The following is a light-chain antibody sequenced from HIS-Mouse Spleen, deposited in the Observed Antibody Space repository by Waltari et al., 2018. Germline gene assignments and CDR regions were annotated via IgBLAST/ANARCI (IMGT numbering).Light chain of an antibody. CDR1: QSISNW. CDR2: KAS. CDR3: QQYNSYPLT. V-gene: IGKV1-5*03. J-gene: IGKJ3*01. Sequence: DIQMTQSPSTLSASVGDRVTIPCRASQSISNWLAWYLRKPGKAPKLLSYKASSLESGVPSRFSGSGSGTEFTLTISSLQPDDFATCYCQQYNSYPLTFGPGTKVDI.